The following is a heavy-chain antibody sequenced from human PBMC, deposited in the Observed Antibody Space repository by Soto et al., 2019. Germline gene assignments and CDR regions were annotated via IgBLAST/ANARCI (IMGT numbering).Heavy chain of an antibody. CDR1: GGSISTYY. V-gene: IGHV4-59*01. J-gene: IGHJ5*02. CDR2: IYYTGST. CDR3: ARASSCAYDSCAFDP. D-gene: IGHD3-16*01. Sequence: QVQLQESGPGLVKPSETLSLTCTVSGGSISTYYWSWIRQPPGKGLEWIGFIYYTGSTNYNPSLKSRVTLSLDTSKNQFSLKLSCVTAADTAVYYCARASSCAYDSCAFDPWGQGTLVTVSS.